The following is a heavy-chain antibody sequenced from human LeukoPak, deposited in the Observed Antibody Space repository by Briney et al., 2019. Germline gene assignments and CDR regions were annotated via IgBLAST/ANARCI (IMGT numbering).Heavy chain of an antibody. CDR3: ARNPYSDWLCWFDP. J-gene: IGHJ5*02. CDR2: INHSGST. CDR1: RGSFRGYY. V-gene: IGHV4-34*01. D-gene: IGHD4-11*01. Sequence: SETLSLTCAVYRGSFRGYYWTWIRQSPGKGLEWIGEINHSGSTNYNPSLKSRVSISIDTSKNQLSLALSSVTVADTAVYYCARNPYSDWLCWFDPWGQGTLVTVSS.